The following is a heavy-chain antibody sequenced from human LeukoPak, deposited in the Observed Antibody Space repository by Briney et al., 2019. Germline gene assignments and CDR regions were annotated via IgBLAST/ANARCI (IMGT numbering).Heavy chain of an antibody. CDR1: GFTFSSYA. CDR2: ISYDGSNK. V-gene: IGHV3-30-3*01. J-gene: IGHJ4*02. D-gene: IGHD6-13*01. Sequence: PGRSLRLSCAASGFTFSSYAMHWVRQAPGKGLEWVAVISYDGSNKYYADSVKGRFTISRDSSKNTLYLQMNSLRAEDTAVYYCARAMGGAGTVTDYWGQGTLVTVSS. CDR3: ARAMGGAGTVTDY.